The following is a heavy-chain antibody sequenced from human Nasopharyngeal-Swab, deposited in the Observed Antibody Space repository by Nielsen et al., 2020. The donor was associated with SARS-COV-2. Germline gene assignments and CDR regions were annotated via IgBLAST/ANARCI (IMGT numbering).Heavy chain of an antibody. Sequence: WIRQPPGKGLEWIGYIYYSGSTYYNPSLKSRVTISVDTSKNQFSLKLSSVTAADTAVYYCARAPRITIFGVVQASDIWGQGTMVTVSS. V-gene: IGHV4-31*02. D-gene: IGHD3-3*01. CDR3: ARAPRITIFGVVQASDI. J-gene: IGHJ3*02. CDR2: IYYSGST.